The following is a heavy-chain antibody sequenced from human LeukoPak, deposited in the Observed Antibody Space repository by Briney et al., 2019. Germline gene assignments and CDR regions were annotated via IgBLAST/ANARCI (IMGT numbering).Heavy chain of an antibody. CDR3: ARVVGGAYYYYYYMDV. V-gene: IGHV1-18*01. D-gene: IGHD3-16*01. Sequence: GASVKVSRKASGYTFTSYGISWVRQAPGQGREWMGWISAYNGNTNYAQKLQGRVTMTTDTSTSTAYMELRSLRSDDTAVYYCARVVGGAYYYYYYMDVWGKGTTVTVSS. CDR1: GYTFTSYG. J-gene: IGHJ6*03. CDR2: ISAYNGNT.